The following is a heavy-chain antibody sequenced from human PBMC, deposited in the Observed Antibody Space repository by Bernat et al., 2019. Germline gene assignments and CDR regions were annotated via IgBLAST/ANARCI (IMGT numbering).Heavy chain of an antibody. D-gene: IGHD4-17*01. CDR3: ARSDYGDPFGRFDP. V-gene: IGHV4-59*01. CDR2: IYYSGST. J-gene: IGHJ5*02. CDR1: GGSISSYY. Sequence: QVQLQESGPGLVKPSETLSLTCTVSGGSISSYYWSWIRQPPGKGLEWIGYIYYSGSTNYNPSLKSRVTISVDTSKTQFSLKLSSVTAADTAVYYCARSDYGDPFGRFDPWGQGTLVTVSS.